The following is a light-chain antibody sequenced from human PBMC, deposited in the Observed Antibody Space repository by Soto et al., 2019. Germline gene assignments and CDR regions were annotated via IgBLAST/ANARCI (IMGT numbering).Light chain of an antibody. CDR2: GAS. CDR3: QQYGSSFT. V-gene: IGKV3-20*01. J-gene: IGKJ3*01. CDR1: QSVSSNY. Sequence: EIVLTQSPGTLSLSPGERATLSCRASQSVSSNYLAWYQQKPGQAPRLLIYGASSRATGIPDRFSGSGSGTDFTLTISRLEPEDFAVYYCQQYGSSFTFGPGTKVEIK.